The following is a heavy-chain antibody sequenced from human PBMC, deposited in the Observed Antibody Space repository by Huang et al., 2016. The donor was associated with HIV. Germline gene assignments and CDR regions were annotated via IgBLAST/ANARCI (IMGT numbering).Heavy chain of an antibody. CDR1: GYSFTNYW. V-gene: IGHV5-51*03. Sequence: EVQLVQSEAEVKKPGESLKISCRGSGYSFTNYWIGRGRQRPGGGLEWVGVICPADAYTSDRPSFQGQVTFSADKSTRTAYLQWSSLQASDTAIYYCARSEVLVTAVPFDHWGQGTLVTVSS. D-gene: IGHD2-21*02. CDR2: ICPADAYT. J-gene: IGHJ4*02. CDR3: ARSEVLVTAVPFDH.